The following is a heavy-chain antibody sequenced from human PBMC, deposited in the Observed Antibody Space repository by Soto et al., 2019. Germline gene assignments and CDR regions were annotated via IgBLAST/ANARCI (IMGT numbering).Heavy chain of an antibody. D-gene: IGHD3-10*01. Sequence: GGSLRLSCAASGFTFSNAWMSWVRQAPGKGLEWVGRIKSKTDGGTTDYAAPVKGRFTISRDDSKNTLYLQMNSLKTEDTAVYYCTTVRYSGLYGSGSYNLNYYYYYYMDVWGKGTTVTVSS. J-gene: IGHJ6*03. CDR1: GFTFSNAW. CDR3: TTVRYSGLYGSGSYNLNYYYYYYMDV. V-gene: IGHV3-15*01. CDR2: IKSKTDGGTT.